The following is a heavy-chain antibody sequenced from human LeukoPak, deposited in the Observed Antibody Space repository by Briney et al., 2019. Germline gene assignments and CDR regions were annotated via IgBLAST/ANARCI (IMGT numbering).Heavy chain of an antibody. Sequence: SETLSLTCTVSGGSISSGGYYWSWIRQHPGKGLEWIGYIYYSGSTYYNPSLKSRVTISVDTSKNQFSLKLSSVTAADTAVYYCARSRGESYGDYVIWFDPWGQGTLVTVSS. J-gene: IGHJ5*02. CDR1: GGSISSGGYY. D-gene: IGHD4-17*01. CDR2: IYYSGST. V-gene: IGHV4-31*03. CDR3: ARSRGESYGDYVIWFDP.